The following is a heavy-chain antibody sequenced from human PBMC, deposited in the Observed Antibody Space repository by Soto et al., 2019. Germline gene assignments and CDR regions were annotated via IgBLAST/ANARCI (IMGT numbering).Heavy chain of an antibody. D-gene: IGHD1-26*01. CDR3: ATGSGSYWYFDY. CDR2: ISYDGSNK. CDR1: GFTFSSYG. J-gene: IGHJ4*02. Sequence: QVQLVESGGGVVQPGRSLRLSCAASGFTFSSYGMHWVRQAPGKGLEWVAVISYDGSNKYYADSVKGRFTISRDNSKNTLYLQMNSLRAEDTAVYYCATGSGSYWYFDYWGQGTLVTVSS. V-gene: IGHV3-30*03.